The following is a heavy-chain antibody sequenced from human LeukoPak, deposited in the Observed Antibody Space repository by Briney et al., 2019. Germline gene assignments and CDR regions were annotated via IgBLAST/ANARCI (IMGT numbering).Heavy chain of an antibody. CDR1: GYSFTSHY. V-gene: IGHV1-2*02. D-gene: IGHD3-10*01. Sequence: ASVKVSCKASGYSFTSHYMYWVRQAPGQGLEWMGWINPKSGGTNYAQKFQGRVTMTRDTSISTAYMELSRLRSDDTAVYFCARVIGFGELSLGHWGQGTLVTVSS. CDR3: ARVIGFGELSLGH. CDR2: INPKSGGT. J-gene: IGHJ4*02.